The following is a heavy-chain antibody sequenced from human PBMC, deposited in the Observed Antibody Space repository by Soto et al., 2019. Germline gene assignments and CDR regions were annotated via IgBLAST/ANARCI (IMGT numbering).Heavy chain of an antibody. CDR2: IYYSGST. V-gene: IGHV4-39*01. Sequence: XXTLSLTCTVSGGSISSSSYYWGSIRQPPGKGLEWIGSIYYSGSTYYNPSLKSRVTISVDTSKNQFSLKLSSVTAADTAVYYCARHEPGGDYADYWGQGTLVTVSS. CDR3: ARHEPGGDYADY. CDR1: GGSISSSSYY. J-gene: IGHJ4*02. D-gene: IGHD2-2*01.